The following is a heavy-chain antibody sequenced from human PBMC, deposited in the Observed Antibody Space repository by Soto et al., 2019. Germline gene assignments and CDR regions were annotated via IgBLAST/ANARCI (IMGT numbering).Heavy chain of an antibody. CDR3: GRVMIGTSRHTDSDY. CDR1: GASISSRDYC. D-gene: IGHD2-2*01. J-gene: IGHJ4*02. Sequence: PSETLSLTCSVSGASISSRDYCWGWIRQTPGKGLEWIGNIDYNGVTSYNPSLKSRVTVSKDTSKNQFSLKVASVTAADTAIYYCGRVMIGTSRHTDSDYWGQGTQVTVS. V-gene: IGHV4-39*01. CDR2: IDYNGVT.